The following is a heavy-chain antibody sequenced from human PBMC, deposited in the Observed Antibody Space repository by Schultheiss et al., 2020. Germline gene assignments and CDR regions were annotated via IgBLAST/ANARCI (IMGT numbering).Heavy chain of an antibody. J-gene: IGHJ4*02. CDR1: GFSLSTSGMR. V-gene: IGHV2-70*04. CDR2: IDWDDDK. CDR3: ARYYYDSSGYDY. Sequence: SCPTLVKPTQTLTLTCSFSGFSLSTSGMRVSWIRQPPGKALEWLARIDWDDDKFYSTSLKTRLTISKDTSKNQVVLTMTNMDPVDTATYYCARYYYDSSGYDYWGQGTLVTVSS. D-gene: IGHD3-22*01.